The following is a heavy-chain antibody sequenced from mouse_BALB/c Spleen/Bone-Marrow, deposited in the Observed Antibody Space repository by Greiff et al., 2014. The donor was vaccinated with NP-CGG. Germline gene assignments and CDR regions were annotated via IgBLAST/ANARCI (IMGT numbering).Heavy chain of an antibody. CDR2: IDPANGNT. CDR1: GFNIKDTH. J-gene: IGHJ3*01. D-gene: IGHD1-1*01. CDR3: ATYYYGSSWGFAY. Sequence: VQLQQPGAELVKPGASVKLSCTASGFNIKDTHMHWVKQRPEQGLEWIGRIDPANGNTKYDPKFQGKATITADTSSNTAYLQLSSLTSEDTAVYYCATYYYGSSWGFAYWGQGTLVIVSA. V-gene: IGHV14-3*02.